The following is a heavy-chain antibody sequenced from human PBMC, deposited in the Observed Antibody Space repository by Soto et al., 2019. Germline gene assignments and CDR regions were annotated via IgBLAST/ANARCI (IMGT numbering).Heavy chain of an antibody. CDR1: GYTFTSYD. CDR2: MNPNSGNT. V-gene: IGHV1-8*01. J-gene: IGHJ4*02. D-gene: IGHD5-12*01. CDR3: ARGAYSGYDRGFDY. Sequence: QVQLVQSGAEVKKPGASVKVSCRASGYTFTSYDINWVRQATGQGLEWMGWMNPNSGNTGYAQKFQGRVTMTRNTSISTAYMELRSLRSEDTAVYYCARGAYSGYDRGFDYWGQGTLVTGSS.